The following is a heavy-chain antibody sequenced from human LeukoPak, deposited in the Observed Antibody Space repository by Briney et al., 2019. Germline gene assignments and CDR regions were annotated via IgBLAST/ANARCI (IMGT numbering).Heavy chain of an antibody. CDR2: IRYDGSNK. V-gene: IGHV3-30*02. J-gene: IGHJ4*02. D-gene: IGHD2-15*01. CDR3: AKVGVKVVVAATWLDY. CDR1: GFTFSSYG. Sequence: PGGSLRLSCAASGFTFSSYGMHWVRQAPGKGLEWVAFIRYDGSNKYYADSVKGRFTISRDNSKNTLYLQMNSLRAEDTAVYYCAKVGVKVVVAATWLDYWGQGTLVTVSS.